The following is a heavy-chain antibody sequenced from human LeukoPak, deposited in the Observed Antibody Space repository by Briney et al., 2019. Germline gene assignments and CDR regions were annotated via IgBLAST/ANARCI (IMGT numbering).Heavy chain of an antibody. CDR3: ARDDYDSSGSSSY. CDR1: GFTFSSYS. CDR2: ISSSSSYI. V-gene: IGHV3-21*01. D-gene: IGHD3-22*01. J-gene: IGHJ4*02. Sequence: GGSLTLSCAASGFTFSSYSMNWVRQAPGKGLEWVLSISSSSSYIYYADSVKGRFTISRDNAKNSLYLQMNSLRAEDTAVYYCARDDYDSSGSSSYWGQGTLVTVSS.